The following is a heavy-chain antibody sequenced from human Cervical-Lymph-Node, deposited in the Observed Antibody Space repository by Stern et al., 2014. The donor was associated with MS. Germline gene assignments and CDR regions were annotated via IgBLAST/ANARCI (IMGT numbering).Heavy chain of an antibody. Sequence: EVQLVESGGNLVQPGGSLRLSCAASGFTFSSFDMTWVRQAPGKGLEWVAAISGTSAGTHYADSVKGRFTISRDNFRTTLFLQMNSLRAEDTAVYYCAKLGISIDVITPHHFDNWGQGTLVTVSS. CDR3: AKLGISIDVITPHHFDN. V-gene: IGHV3-23*04. CDR1: GFTFSSFD. CDR2: ISGTSAGT. D-gene: IGHD3-16*01. J-gene: IGHJ4*02.